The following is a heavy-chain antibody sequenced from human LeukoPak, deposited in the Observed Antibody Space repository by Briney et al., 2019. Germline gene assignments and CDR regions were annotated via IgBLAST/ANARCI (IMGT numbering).Heavy chain of an antibody. CDR3: VRDYDYNFDY. CDR2: ICATI. CDR1: GFPFSDHC. J-gene: IGHJ4*02. V-gene: IGHV3-69-1*02. Sequence: PGGSLRLSCEVSGFPFSDHCMNWVRQAPGKGLEWVAYICATISYADSVRGRFTISRDNAKRSLYLEMNSLRDEDTAFYYCVRDYDYNFDYWGQGALVTVSS. D-gene: IGHD4-11*01.